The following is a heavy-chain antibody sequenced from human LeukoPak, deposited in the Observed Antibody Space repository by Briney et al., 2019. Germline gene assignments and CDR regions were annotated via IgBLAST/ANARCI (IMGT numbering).Heavy chain of an antibody. J-gene: IGHJ6*02. CDR2: ISYDGSNK. Sequence: GGSLRLSCAASGFTFSSYAMHWVRQAPGKGLEWVAVISYDGSNKYYADSVKGRFTISRDNSKNTLYLQMNSLRAEDTAVYYCARDYLGYYYGSGSYHDGMDVWGQGTTVTVSS. V-gene: IGHV3-30-3*01. CDR1: GFTFSSYA. D-gene: IGHD3-10*01. CDR3: ARDYLGYYYGSGSYHDGMDV.